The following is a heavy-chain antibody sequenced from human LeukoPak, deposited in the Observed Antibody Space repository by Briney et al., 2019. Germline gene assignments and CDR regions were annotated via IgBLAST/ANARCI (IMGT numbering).Heavy chain of an antibody. CDR3: ARDVRATYFDY. CDR1: DYTFTSYG. D-gene: IGHD5-24*01. CDR2: ISGYNGNT. J-gene: IGHJ4*02. Sequence: VASVKVSCKASDYTFTSYGISWVRQAPGQGFEWLCWISGYNGNTNYAQRLQGRVTMTTDTSTSTAYMELRSLRSDDTAVYYCARDVRATYFDYWGQGSLVTVSS. V-gene: IGHV1-18*01.